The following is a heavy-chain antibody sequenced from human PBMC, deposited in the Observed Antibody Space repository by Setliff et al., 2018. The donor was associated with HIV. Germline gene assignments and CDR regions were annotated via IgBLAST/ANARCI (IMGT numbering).Heavy chain of an antibody. Sequence: PGGSLRLSCVASGFRFRTYSMNWVRQAPGKGLEWVSPISSSSRSKYYADSVKGRFTISRDNAKNSLYLQMNSLTAEDTAVYYCARDVSWRVRTYIDYWGQGALVTVSS. CDR2: ISSSSRSK. V-gene: IGHV3-21*01. J-gene: IGHJ4*02. D-gene: IGHD3-3*01. CDR3: ARDVSWRVRTYIDY. CDR1: GFRFRTYS.